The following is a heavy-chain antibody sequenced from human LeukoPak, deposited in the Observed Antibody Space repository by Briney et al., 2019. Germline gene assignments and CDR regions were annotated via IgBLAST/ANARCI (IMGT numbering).Heavy chain of an antibody. D-gene: IGHD1-1*01. CDR2: INSRGST. J-gene: IGHJ4*02. CDR1: GGSISSGGYF. V-gene: IGHV4-31*03. Sequence: PSETLSLTCTVSGGSISSGGYFWTWIRQHPGKGLEWIGYINSRGSTLHNPSLKSRVTISVDTSKNQFSLKLSSVTAADTAVYYCARADNLNAFDYWGQGTLLTVSS. CDR3: ARADNLNAFDY.